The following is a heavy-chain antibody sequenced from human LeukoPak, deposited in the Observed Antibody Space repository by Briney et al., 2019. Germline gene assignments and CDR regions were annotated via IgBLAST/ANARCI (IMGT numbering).Heavy chain of an antibody. CDR2: IRYDGSNK. CDR3: AKAERYYFDY. Sequence: PGGSLRLSCAASGFTLSIYGMDWVRQAPGEGLGWVAFIRYDGSNKYYADSVKGRFTISRDNSKNTLYLQMNSVRAEDTAVYYCAKAERYYFDYWGQGTLVTVSS. CDR1: GFTLSIYG. V-gene: IGHV3-30*02. J-gene: IGHJ4*02.